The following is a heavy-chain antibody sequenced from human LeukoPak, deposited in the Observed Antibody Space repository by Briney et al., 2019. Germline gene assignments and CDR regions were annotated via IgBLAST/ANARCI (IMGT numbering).Heavy chain of an antibody. V-gene: IGHV6-1*01. D-gene: IGHD6-13*01. CDR1: GDSVSSNCAA. Sequence: PSQTLSLTCAVSGDSVSSNCAAWNWIRQSPSRGLEWLGRTYYRSKWYNDYAVSVKSRITINPDTSKNQFSLQLNSVTPEDTAVYYCARSIAAAGPPDYWGQGTLVTVSS. CDR2: TYYRSKWYN. CDR3: ARSIAAAGPPDY. J-gene: IGHJ4*01.